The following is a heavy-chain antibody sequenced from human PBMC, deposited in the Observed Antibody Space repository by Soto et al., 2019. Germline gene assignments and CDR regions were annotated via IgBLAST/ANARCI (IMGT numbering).Heavy chain of an antibody. Sequence: ASVKVSCKASGYTFTSYGISWVRQAPGQGLEWMGWISAYNGNTNYAQKLQGRVTMTTDTSTSTAYMELRSLRSDDTAVYYCARSHSHLIDDSWGFDYLGQGTLVTVSS. CDR3: ARSHSHLIDDSWGFDY. CDR2: ISAYNGNT. V-gene: IGHV1-18*01. D-gene: IGHD3-3*01. J-gene: IGHJ4*02. CDR1: GYTFTSYG.